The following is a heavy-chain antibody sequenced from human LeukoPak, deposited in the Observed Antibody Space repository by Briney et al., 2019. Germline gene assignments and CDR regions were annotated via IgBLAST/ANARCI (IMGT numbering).Heavy chain of an antibody. D-gene: IGHD3-10*02. CDR1: GGSFSGYY. CDR3: ARHVKDY. V-gene: IGHV4-34*01. CDR2: INHSGST. J-gene: IGHJ4*02. Sequence: PSETLSLTCAVYGGSFSGYYWSWIRQPPGKGLEWIGEINHSGSTNYNPSLKSRVTISVDTSKNQFSLKLSSVTAADTAVYYCARHVKDYWGQGTLVTVSS.